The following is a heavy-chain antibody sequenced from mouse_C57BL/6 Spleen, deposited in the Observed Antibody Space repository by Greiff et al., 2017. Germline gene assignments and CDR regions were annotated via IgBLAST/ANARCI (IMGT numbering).Heavy chain of an antibody. J-gene: IGHJ3*01. CDR2: ISNGGGST. V-gene: IGHV5-12*01. CDR1: GFTFSDYY. Sequence: EVKLQESGGGLVQPGGSLKLSCAASGFTFSDYYMYWVRQTPEKRLEWVAYISNGGGSTYYPDTVKGRFTISRDNAKNTLYLQMSRLKSEDTAMYYCARPFYDGYYEGFAYWGQGTLVTVSA. D-gene: IGHD2-3*01. CDR3: ARPFYDGYYEGFAY.